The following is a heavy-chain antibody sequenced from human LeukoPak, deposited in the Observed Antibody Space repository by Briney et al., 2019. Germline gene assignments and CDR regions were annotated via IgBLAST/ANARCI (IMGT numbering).Heavy chain of an antibody. Sequence: SVKVSCKASGGTFSSYAISWVRQAPGQGLEWMGGIIPIFGTANYAQKFQGRVTITTDESTSTAYMELSSLRSEDTAVYYCARVGGNYYYMDVWGKGTAVTVSS. D-gene: IGHD2-15*01. J-gene: IGHJ6*03. CDR3: ARVGGNYYYMDV. CDR1: GGTFSSYA. V-gene: IGHV1-69*05. CDR2: IIPIFGTA.